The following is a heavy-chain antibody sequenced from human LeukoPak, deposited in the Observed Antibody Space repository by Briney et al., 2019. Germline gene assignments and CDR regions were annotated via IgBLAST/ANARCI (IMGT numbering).Heavy chain of an antibody. CDR1: GFTFSSYA. J-gene: IGHJ4*02. D-gene: IGHD3-16*02. V-gene: IGHV3-23*01. CDR2: ISGSGGST. CDR3: AKDFDDYVWGSYRYTTVGYFDY. Sequence: PGGSLRLSCAASGFTFSSYAMSWVRQAPGKGLEWVSAISGSGGSTYYADSVKGRFTISRDNSKNTLYLRMNSLRAEGTAVYYCAKDFDDYVWGSYRYTTVGYFDYWGQGTLVAVSS.